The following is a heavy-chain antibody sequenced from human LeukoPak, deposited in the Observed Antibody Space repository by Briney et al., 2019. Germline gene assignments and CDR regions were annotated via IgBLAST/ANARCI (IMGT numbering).Heavy chain of an antibody. Sequence: PGGSLRLSCAASGFTFSSYAMSWVRQAPGKGLEWVSAISGSGGSTYYADSVKGRFTISRDNSKNTLYLQMNSLRAEDTAAYYCAKDDGDGYNYSTFDYWGQGTLVTVSS. CDR3: AKDDGDGYNYSTFDY. V-gene: IGHV3-23*01. CDR1: GFTFSSYA. CDR2: ISGSGGST. J-gene: IGHJ4*02. D-gene: IGHD5-24*01.